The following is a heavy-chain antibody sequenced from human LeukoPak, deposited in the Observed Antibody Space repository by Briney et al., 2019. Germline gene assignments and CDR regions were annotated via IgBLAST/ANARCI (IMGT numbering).Heavy chain of an antibody. Sequence: GGSLRLSCAASGFTFSSYWMSWVRQAPGRGLEWVASIKQDGSEKYYVDSVKGRFTISRDNAKNSLYLQMNSLRAEDTAVYYCARQSSGRYSGPFDYWGLGTLVTVSS. J-gene: IGHJ4*02. CDR3: ARQSSGRYSGPFDY. V-gene: IGHV3-7*01. CDR2: IKQDGSEK. CDR1: GFTFSSYW. D-gene: IGHD1-26*01.